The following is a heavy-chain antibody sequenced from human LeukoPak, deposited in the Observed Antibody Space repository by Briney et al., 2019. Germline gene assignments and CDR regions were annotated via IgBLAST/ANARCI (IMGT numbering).Heavy chain of an antibody. D-gene: IGHD4-17*01. J-gene: IGHJ5*02. CDR3: ARGPFESSRNGDYASWFDP. CDR1: GYTFTSYD. Sequence: ASVKVSCKASGYTFTSYDINWVRQAPGQGLEWMGIINPSGGSTSYAQKFQGRVTMTRDTSTSTVYMELSSLRSEDTAVYYCARGPFESSRNGDYASWFDPWGQGTLVTVSS. V-gene: IGHV1-46*01. CDR2: INPSGGST.